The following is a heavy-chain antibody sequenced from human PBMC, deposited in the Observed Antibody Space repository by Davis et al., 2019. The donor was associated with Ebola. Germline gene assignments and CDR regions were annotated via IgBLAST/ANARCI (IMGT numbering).Heavy chain of an antibody. D-gene: IGHD1-26*01. CDR2: IKQDGSEK. CDR3: AKDRGGSYPFDY. V-gene: IGHV3-7*03. J-gene: IGHJ4*02. Sequence: GESLKISCAASGFTFSSYWMSWVRQAPGKGLEWVANIKQDGSEKYYVDSVKGRFTISRDNAKNSLYLQMNSLRAEDTAVYYCAKDRGGSYPFDYWGQGTLVTVSS. CDR1: GFTFSSYW.